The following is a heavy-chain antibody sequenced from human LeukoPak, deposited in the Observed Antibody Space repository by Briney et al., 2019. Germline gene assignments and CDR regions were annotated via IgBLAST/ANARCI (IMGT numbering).Heavy chain of an antibody. CDR1: GGSFSSSSYY. CDR3: GRLDGLILYYHYMDV. D-gene: IGHD2/OR15-2a*01. V-gene: IGHV4-39*01. Sequence: SETLCLTCTVSGGSFSSSSYYWGWIRQPLGKGLEWIGSIHYNGNTYYNPSLKSRVTISADTSKNQFSLKLTSVTAADTAVYYCGRLDGLILYYHYMDVWGKGTTVTVSS. J-gene: IGHJ6*03. CDR2: IHYNGNT.